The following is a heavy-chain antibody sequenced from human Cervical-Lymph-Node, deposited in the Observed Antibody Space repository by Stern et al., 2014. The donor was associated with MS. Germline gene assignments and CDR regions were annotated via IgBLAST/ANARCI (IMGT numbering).Heavy chain of an antibody. V-gene: IGHV1-58*01. CDR3: AAEPGPEESNDTGGSLGYYFDY. J-gene: IGHJ4*02. CDR1: GFTFSRSA. Sequence: QLVQSGPEVKKAGTSVKVSCKASGFTFSRSAVQWVRQARGQRLEWIGWIVVGSGKTNYALKFQERVTITRDMSTNTVYMELSSLRSEDTAVYYCAAEPGPEESNDTGGSLGYYFDYWGQGTLVTVSS. D-gene: IGHD2-8*02. CDR2: IVVGSGKT.